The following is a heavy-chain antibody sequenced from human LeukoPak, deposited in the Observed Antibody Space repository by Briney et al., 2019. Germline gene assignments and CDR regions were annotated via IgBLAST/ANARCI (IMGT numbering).Heavy chain of an antibody. Sequence: ASVKVSCKASGYTFTNYGISWVRQAPGQGLDWMGWISTYNGDTNFAQKLQGRVTMTTDTSTSTAYMELRSLTSDDTAVYYCATVVVAGPNFYYYMDVWGKGTTVTVSS. CDR2: ISTYNGDT. D-gene: IGHD2-15*01. J-gene: IGHJ6*03. CDR3: ATVVVAGPNFYYYMDV. V-gene: IGHV1-18*01. CDR1: GYTFTNYG.